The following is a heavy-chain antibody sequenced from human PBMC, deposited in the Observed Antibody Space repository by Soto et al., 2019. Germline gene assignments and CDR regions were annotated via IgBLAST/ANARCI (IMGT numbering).Heavy chain of an antibody. V-gene: IGHV3-7*01. Sequence: GGSLRLSCAASGFTFSSYWMSWVRQAPGKGLEWVANIKQDGSEKYYVDSVKGRFTISRDNAKNSLYLQMNSLRAEDTAVYYCASDALNDLDPSYLDVWGKGATVTVSS. CDR2: IKQDGSEK. CDR3: ASDALNDLDPSYLDV. J-gene: IGHJ6*03. D-gene: IGHD3-16*01. CDR1: GFTFSSYW.